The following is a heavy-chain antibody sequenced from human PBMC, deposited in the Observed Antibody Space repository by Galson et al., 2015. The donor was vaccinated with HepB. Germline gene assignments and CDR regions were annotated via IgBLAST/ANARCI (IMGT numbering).Heavy chain of an antibody. CDR3: ARGLGGY. CDR2: ISHSGTTV. V-gene: IGHV3-11*01. CDR1: GFTFSDYY. J-gene: IGHJ4*02. Sequence: SLRLSCAASGFTFSDYYMSWMRQAPGEGLEWLSYISHSGTTVYHADSLKGRFSISRDNAKNSLYLQVNSLRAEDTAAYYCARGLGGYWGQGTLVTVSS. D-gene: IGHD2-15*01.